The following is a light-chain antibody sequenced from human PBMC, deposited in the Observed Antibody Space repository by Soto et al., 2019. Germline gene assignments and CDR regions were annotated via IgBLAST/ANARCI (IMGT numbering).Light chain of an antibody. CDR3: QQSANSPRT. CDR1: QSLSNNW. Sequence: DIVLTQSPGTLSLSPGERATLSCRASQSLSNNWLAWYQQKSGQAPRLLIYGASSRATGIPDRFSGSGSGTDFTLTISRLETEDFAVYYCQQSANSPRTFGQGTKVEIK. J-gene: IGKJ1*01. CDR2: GAS. V-gene: IGKV3-20*01.